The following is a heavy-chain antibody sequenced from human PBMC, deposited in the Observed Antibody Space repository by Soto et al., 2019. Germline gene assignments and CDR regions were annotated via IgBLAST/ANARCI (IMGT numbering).Heavy chain of an antibody. CDR1: GYTFTNYD. D-gene: IGHD3-10*01. J-gene: IGHJ6*02. Sequence: QVQLVQSGAEVKKPGASVKVSCKASGYTFTNYDINWVRQATGQGLEWMGWMSPNSGNTGYTQKLQGRVTMTRNTCISTAYRELSSLRSEDTGVYYCARYSMGSGSDYHHGMDVWGQGTTVTVSS. CDR3: ARYSMGSGSDYHHGMDV. CDR2: MSPNSGNT. V-gene: IGHV1-8*01.